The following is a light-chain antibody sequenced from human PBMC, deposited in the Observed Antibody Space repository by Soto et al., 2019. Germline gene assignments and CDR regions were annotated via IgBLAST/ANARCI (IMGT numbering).Light chain of an antibody. CDR3: AAWDDSLNGPV. Sequence: QLVLTQPPSASGTPGQRVTISCSGSNSNIGSNTVNWYQQLPGTAPKLLITTNNQRPSGVPDRFSGSKSGTSASLAISGLQSEDEADYYCAAWDDSLNGPVFGGGTKVTVL. V-gene: IGLV1-44*01. CDR1: NSNIGSNT. CDR2: TNN. J-gene: IGLJ2*01.